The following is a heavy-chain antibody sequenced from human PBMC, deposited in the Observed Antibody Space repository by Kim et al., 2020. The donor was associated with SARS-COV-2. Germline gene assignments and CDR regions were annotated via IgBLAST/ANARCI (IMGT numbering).Heavy chain of an antibody. J-gene: IGHJ4*02. CDR2: ISSSSSYI. D-gene: IGHD2-2*01. CDR3: VRHCSSTSCSYFDY. CDR1: GFPFSSYS. V-gene: IGHV3-21*01. Sequence: GGSLRLSCAVSGFPFSSYSMNWVRQAPGKGLEWVSSISSSSSYIYYADSLKGRFTISRDDAKNSLYLQMNSLRAEDTAVYYCVRHCSSTSCSYFDYWGQGTLVTVSS.